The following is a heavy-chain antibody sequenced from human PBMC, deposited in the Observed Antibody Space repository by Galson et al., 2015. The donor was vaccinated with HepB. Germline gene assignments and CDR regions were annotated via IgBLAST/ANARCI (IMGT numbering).Heavy chain of an antibody. D-gene: IGHD1-26*01. CDR2: IYGGGTT. J-gene: IGHJ4*02. V-gene: IGHV3-53*01. CDR1: GFTVSKNY. Sequence: SLRLSCAASGFTVSKNYMSWVRQAPGKGLEWVSVIYGGGTTYYADSVKGRFTISRDNSKNTLYLQMNSLRAEDTAVYYCARGGSGSYAFDYWGQGTLVTVSS. CDR3: ARGGSGSYAFDY.